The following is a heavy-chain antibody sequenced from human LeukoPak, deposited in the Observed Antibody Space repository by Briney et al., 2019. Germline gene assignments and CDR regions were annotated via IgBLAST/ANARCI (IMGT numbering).Heavy chain of an antibody. CDR2: IYTSGST. CDR1: GGSISSYY. Sequence: PSETLSLTCTVSGGSISSYYWSWIRQPAGKGLEWIGRIYTSGSTNYNPSLKSRVTMSVDTSKNQFSLKLCSVTAADTAVYYCARGVWYGDYNAFDIWGQGTMVTVSS. V-gene: IGHV4-4*07. D-gene: IGHD4-17*01. CDR3: ARGVWYGDYNAFDI. J-gene: IGHJ3*02.